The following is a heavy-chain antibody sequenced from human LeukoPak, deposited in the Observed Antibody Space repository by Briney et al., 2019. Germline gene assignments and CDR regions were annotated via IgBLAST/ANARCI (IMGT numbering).Heavy chain of an antibody. D-gene: IGHD5-18*01. V-gene: IGHV1-46*01. CDR3: ARDDVDTALLA. CDR2: INPSGGST. CDR1: GYTFTSYY. J-gene: IGHJ5*02. Sequence: GASVKVSCKASGYTFTSYYMHWVRQAPGQGLEWMGIINPSGGSTSYAQKFQGRVTMTRDTSTSTVYMELSSLRSEDTAAYYCARDDVDTALLAWGQGTLVTVSS.